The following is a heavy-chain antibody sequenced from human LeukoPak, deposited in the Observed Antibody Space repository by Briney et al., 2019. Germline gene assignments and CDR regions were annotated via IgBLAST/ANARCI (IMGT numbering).Heavy chain of an antibody. CDR3: ARVLRYCSGGNCYSGGLGYMDV. Sequence: GGSLRLSCAASGFTFSDYNMRWIRQAPGKGLEWVSSISRSGSTKYYADSVKGRFTISRDNVKNSLFLQMNSLRAEDMAVYYCARVLRYCSGGNCYSGGLGYMDVWGKGTTVTISS. V-gene: IGHV3-11*01. CDR1: GFTFSDYN. D-gene: IGHD2-15*01. CDR2: ISRSGSTK. J-gene: IGHJ6*03.